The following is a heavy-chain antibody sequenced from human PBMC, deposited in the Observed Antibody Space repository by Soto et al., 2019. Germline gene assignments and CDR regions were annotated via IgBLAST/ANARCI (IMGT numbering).Heavy chain of an antibody. CDR1: GFTFGDYY. CDR2: ISSSGSTI. D-gene: IGHD6-19*01. Sequence: GGSLRLSCAASGFTFGDYYMSWVGQAPGKGLEWVSYISSSGSTIYYADSVKGRFTISRDNAKNSLYLQMNSLRAEDTAVYYCARVAYSSGWYGFSYFDYWGQRTRVTVSS. J-gene: IGHJ4*02. V-gene: IGHV3-11*01. CDR3: ARVAYSSGWYGFSYFDY.